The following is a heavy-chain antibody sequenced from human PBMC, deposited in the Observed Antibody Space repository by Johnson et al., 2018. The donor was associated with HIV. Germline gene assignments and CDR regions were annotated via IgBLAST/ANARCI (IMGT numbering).Heavy chain of an antibody. CDR1: GLTVSSNY. V-gene: IGHV3-66*02. J-gene: IGHJ3*02. D-gene: IGHD3-3*01. CDR2: FFSGGTT. CDR3: ARDGLEVDAFDI. Sequence: VQLVESGGGLVQPGGSLRLACAASGLTVSSNYMSWVRQAPGKGLEWVSVFFSGGTTYYAYSVKGRFTISRDNSKNSLYLQMNSLRAEDTAVYYCARDGLEVDAFDIWGQGTMVTVSS.